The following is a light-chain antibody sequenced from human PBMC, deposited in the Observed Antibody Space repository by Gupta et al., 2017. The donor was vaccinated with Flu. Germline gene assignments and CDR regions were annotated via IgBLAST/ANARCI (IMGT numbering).Light chain of an antibody. CDR3: QKHYCDTPLT. J-gene: IGKJ4*01. Sequence: DIQMTQSTSSLSASVGDRVTITCRASQGISNYLAWYQQKPGKVPKLLIYAASTWQAGVASRFFGSGWGKDFSLTIISRQQEDVAAYYCQKHYCDTPLTFGRGTRVEIK. CDR2: AAS. CDR1: QGISNY. V-gene: IGKV1-27*01.